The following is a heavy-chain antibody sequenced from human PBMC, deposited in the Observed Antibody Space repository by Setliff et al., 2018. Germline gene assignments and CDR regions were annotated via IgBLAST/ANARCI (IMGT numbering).Heavy chain of an antibody. CDR2: IYNSDST. CDR3: ARDLGNWFDP. J-gene: IGHJ5*01. V-gene: IGHV3-53*01. Sequence: GESLKISCVVSGLIVSDIHMTWVRQTPGKGLEWLSAIYNSDSTYYTDSVKGRFTISRDNSKNTVYLQMNNLRADDTAIYYCARDLGNWFDPWGQGTLVTVSS. CDR1: GLIVSDIH. D-gene: IGHD3-16*01.